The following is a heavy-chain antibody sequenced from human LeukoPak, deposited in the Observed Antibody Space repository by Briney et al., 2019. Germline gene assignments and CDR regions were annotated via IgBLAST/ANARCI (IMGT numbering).Heavy chain of an antibody. J-gene: IGHJ4*02. Sequence: GGSVRLSCAVSGFTFSSYAMHWVRQAPGKGLEWVAVISYDGSNKYYADSVKGRFTISRDNSKNTLYLQMNSLRAEDTAVYYCARDSLDSSGYYPGLCDYWGQGTLVTVSS. D-gene: IGHD3-22*01. V-gene: IGHV3-30-3*01. CDR2: ISYDGSNK. CDR3: ARDSLDSSGYYPGLCDY. CDR1: GFTFSSYA.